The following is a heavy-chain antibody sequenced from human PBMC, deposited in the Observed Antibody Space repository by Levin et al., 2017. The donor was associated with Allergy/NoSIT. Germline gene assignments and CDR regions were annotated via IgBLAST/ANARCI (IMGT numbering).Heavy chain of an antibody. Sequence: LSLPCVVSGLTFSDYAMSWIRQTPDKGLEWISIISGDSRVIYYADSVRGRFTISRDNSKNTLYLQMNSLRAEDTALYYCVSYRDGPYIHIAYWGQGTLVTVSS. CDR2: ISGDSRVI. J-gene: IGHJ4*02. V-gene: IGHV3-23*01. CDR1: GLTFSDYA. CDR3: VSYRDGPYIHIAY. D-gene: IGHD3-16*02.